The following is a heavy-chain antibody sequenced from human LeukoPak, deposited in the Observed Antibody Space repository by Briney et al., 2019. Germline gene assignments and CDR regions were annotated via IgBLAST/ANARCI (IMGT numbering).Heavy chain of an antibody. J-gene: IGHJ6*02. D-gene: IGHD1-14*01. CDR1: GYTFTDYY. CDR3: ARVLYTRPFHYGMDV. V-gene: IGHV1-2*02. Sequence: GASVKVSCKASGYTFTDYYLLWVRQAPGQGLEWMGWINPNRSATNFARKFQGRVTLTRDTSITTAYMELTGLRSDDTAAYFCARVLYTRPFHYGMDVWGQGTTVTISS. CDR2: INPNRSAT.